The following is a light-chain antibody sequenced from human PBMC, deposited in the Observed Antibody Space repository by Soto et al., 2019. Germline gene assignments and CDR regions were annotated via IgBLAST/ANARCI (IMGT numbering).Light chain of an antibody. Sequence: DIQMTQSPSSLSASVGDRVAITCRTSQSIRTHLNWYQQKPGRPPKLLIYDASTLQGGVPSRFSGGGSGTDFTLTITSLQPEDFATYYCQQSHNTPNTFDGGTRVEI. CDR1: QSIRTH. CDR2: DAS. J-gene: IGKJ4*01. CDR3: QQSHNTPNT. V-gene: IGKV1-39*01.